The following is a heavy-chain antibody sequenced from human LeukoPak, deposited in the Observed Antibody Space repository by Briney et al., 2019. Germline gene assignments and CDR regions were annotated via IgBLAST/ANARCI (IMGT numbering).Heavy chain of an antibody. CDR2: IYYSGST. V-gene: IGHV4-59*12. CDR3: ARDPIRITMIVVPRWAFDI. CDR1: GGSISSYY. D-gene: IGHD3-22*01. Sequence: SETLSLTCTVSGGSISSYYWSWIRQPPGKGLEWIGYIYYSGSTNYNPSLKSRVTISVDTSKNQFSLKPSSVTAADTAVYYCARDPIRITMIVVPRWAFDIWGQGTMVTVSS. J-gene: IGHJ3*02.